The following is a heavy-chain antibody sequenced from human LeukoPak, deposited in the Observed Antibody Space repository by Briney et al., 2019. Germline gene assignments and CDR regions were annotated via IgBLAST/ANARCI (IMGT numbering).Heavy chain of an antibody. V-gene: IGHV4-39*07. J-gene: IGHJ4*02. D-gene: IGHD6-13*01. CDR1: GGSISSSSYY. Sequence: SETLSLTCTVSGGSISSSSYYWGWIRQPPGKGLEWIGSIYYSGSTYYNPSLKSRVTISVDTSKNQFSLTLSSVTAADTAVYYCARQNKQLHDYWGQGTLVTVSS. CDR3: ARQNKQLHDY. CDR2: IYYSGST.